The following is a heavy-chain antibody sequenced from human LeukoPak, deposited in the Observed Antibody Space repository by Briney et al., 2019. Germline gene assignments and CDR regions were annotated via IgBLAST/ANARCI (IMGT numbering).Heavy chain of an antibody. CDR2: IYTSGST. V-gene: IGHV4-4*07. CDR3: ARERGSSWDDAFDI. D-gene: IGHD6-13*01. Sequence: SETLSLTCTVSGGSISSYYWSWIRQPAGKGLEWVGRIYTSGSTNYNPSLTRRVTMSVDTSKNQFSLKLSSVTAADTAVYYCARERGSSWDDAFDIWGQGTMVTVSS. CDR1: GGSISSYY. J-gene: IGHJ3*02.